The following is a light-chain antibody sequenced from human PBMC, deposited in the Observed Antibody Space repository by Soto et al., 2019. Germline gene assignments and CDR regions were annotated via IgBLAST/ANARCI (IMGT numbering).Light chain of an antibody. J-gene: IGKJ1*01. CDR1: QSVSSNY. CDR2: GAS. CDR3: QQYGSTPTWT. Sequence: ESVLTQSPGTLSLSPGERATLSCRASQSVSSNYLAWYQQKPGQAPRLLIYGASTRATGIPDRFSGSGSGTDFTLTISRLEPEDSAVYYCQQYGSTPTWTFGLGPK. V-gene: IGKV3-20*01.